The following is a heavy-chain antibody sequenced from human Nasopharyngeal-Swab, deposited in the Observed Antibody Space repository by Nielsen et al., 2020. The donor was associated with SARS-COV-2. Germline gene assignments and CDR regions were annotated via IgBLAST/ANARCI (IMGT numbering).Heavy chain of an antibody. V-gene: IGHV4-59*13. J-gene: IGHJ4*02. CDR2: IYYSGST. CDR1: GCSIGSYY. D-gene: IGHD6-19*01. Sequence: SETLSLTCTISGCSIGSYYWSWIRQPPGKGLEWIGYIYYSGSTNYNPSLKSRVTISVDTSKNQFSLKLSSVTAADTAVYYCARGVLGWYGRPGPLDTDYWGQGTLVTVSS. CDR3: ARGVLGWYGRPGPLDTDY.